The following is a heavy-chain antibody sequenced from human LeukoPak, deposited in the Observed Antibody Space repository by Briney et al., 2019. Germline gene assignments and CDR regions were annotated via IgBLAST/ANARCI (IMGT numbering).Heavy chain of an antibody. D-gene: IGHD1-26*01. Sequence: GGSLRLSCAASGFTFRSYAMSWVRQAPVKGLEWLSSISDYGDNTYYADSVRGRFTISRDSSKNTLYLHINSLRPEDTAVYYCARDFSLVVGASDSWGQGTLVIVSS. CDR3: ARDFSLVVGASDS. CDR1: GFTFRSYA. CDR2: ISDYGDNT. V-gene: IGHV3-23*01. J-gene: IGHJ5*02.